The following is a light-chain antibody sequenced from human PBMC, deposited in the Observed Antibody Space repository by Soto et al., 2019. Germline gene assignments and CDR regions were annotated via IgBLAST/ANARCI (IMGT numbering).Light chain of an antibody. Sequence: EIVMTQSPVTLSVSPGERATLSCRASQTIRSDLAWYQQKPGQAPRLLISDASTRATGIPARFNGSGSGTEFTLAISSLQSEDFAIYYCHQYNTWPLTLGGGTKVEIK. J-gene: IGKJ4*01. CDR2: DAS. V-gene: IGKV3-15*01. CDR1: QTIRSD. CDR3: HQYNTWPLT.